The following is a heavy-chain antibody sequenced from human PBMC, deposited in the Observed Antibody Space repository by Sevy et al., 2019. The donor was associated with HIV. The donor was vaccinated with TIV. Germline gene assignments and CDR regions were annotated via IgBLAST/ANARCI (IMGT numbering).Heavy chain of an antibody. CDR2: IYYSGST. J-gene: IGHJ3*02. V-gene: IGHV4-31*03. CDR3: ARVGTRGELSVYRRAGGAFDI. CDR1: GGSISSGGYY. Sequence: SETLSLTCTVSGGSISSGGYYWSWIRQHPGKGLEWIGYIYYSGSTYYDPSLKSRVTISVDTSKNQFSLKLSSVTAADPGVDYCARVGTRGELSVYRRAGGAFDIWGQGTMVTVSS. D-gene: IGHD3-16*02.